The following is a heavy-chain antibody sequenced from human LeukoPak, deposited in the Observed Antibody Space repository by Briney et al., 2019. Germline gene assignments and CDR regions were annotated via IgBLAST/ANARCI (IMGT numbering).Heavy chain of an antibody. J-gene: IGHJ4*02. D-gene: IGHD4-17*01. CDR3: ARRPTGIDY. CDR2: IYDSGST. Sequence: SETLSLTCTVSGGSIRSSYYYWGWIRQPPGTGLEWIGSIYDSGSTYYNPSLKSRVTISLDTSNNQFSLKLSSVTAADTAVYYCARRPTGIDYWGQGTLVTVSS. CDR1: GGSIRSSYYY. V-gene: IGHV4-39*07.